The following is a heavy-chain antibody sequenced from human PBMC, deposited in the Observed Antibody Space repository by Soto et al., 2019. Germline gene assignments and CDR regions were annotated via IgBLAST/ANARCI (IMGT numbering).Heavy chain of an antibody. CDR3: ARGLYYYDSSGYWGY. J-gene: IGHJ4*02. CDR1: GFTFSSYS. Sequence: PGGSLRLSCAASGFTFSSYSMNWVRQAPGKGLEWVSYISSSSSTIYYADSVKGRFTISRDNAKNSLYLQMNSLRDEDTAVYYCARGLYYYDSSGYWGYWGQGTLVTV. CDR2: ISSSSSTI. V-gene: IGHV3-48*02. D-gene: IGHD3-22*01.